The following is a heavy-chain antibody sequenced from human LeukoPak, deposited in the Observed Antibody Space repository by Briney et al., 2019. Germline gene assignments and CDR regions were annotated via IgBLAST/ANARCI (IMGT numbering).Heavy chain of an antibody. Sequence: GGSLRLSCAASGFTFSSYGMHWVRQAPGKGLEWVAVISYDGGNKYYADSVKGRFTISRDNSKNTLYLQMNSLRAEDTAVYYCAKDLYSSGTGLFDYWGQGTLVTVSS. CDR3: AKDLYSSGTGLFDY. CDR1: GFTFSSYG. D-gene: IGHD3-22*01. J-gene: IGHJ4*02. V-gene: IGHV3-30*18. CDR2: ISYDGGNK.